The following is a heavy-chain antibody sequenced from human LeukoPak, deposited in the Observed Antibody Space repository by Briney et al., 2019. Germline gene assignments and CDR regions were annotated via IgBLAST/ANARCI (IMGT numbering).Heavy chain of an antibody. CDR3: ARGISSGYYFDY. Sequence: SETLSLTCTVSGGSISSYYWSWIRQPPGKGLEWIGYIYYSGSTNYNPSLKSRVTISVDTSKNQFSLKLSSVTAADTAVYYCARGISSGYYFDYWGQGALVTVSS. CDR1: GGSISSYY. J-gene: IGHJ4*02. V-gene: IGHV4-59*01. D-gene: IGHD3-22*01. CDR2: IYYSGST.